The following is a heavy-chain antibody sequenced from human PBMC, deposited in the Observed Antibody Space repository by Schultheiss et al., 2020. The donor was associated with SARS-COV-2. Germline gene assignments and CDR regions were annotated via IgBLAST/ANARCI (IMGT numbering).Heavy chain of an antibody. Sequence: SETLSLTCTVSGGSISSGGYSWSWIRQPPGKGLEWIGYIYYSGSTYYNPSLKSRVTISVDTSKNQFSLKLSSVTAADTAVYYCARARGGDYEYWGQGTLVTVSS. CDR1: GGSISSGGYS. CDR2: IYYSGST. V-gene: IGHV4-30-4*07. J-gene: IGHJ4*02. CDR3: ARARGGDYEY. D-gene: IGHD4-17*01.